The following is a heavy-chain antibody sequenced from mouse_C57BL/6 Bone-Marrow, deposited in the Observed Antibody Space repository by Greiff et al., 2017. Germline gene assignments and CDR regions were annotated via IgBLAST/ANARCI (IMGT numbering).Heavy chain of an antibody. V-gene: IGHV1-26*01. D-gene: IGHD1-1*01. J-gene: IGHJ2*01. CDR1: GYTFTDSY. CDR2: INPNNGGT. Sequence: EVQLQQSGPELVKPGASVKISCKASGYTFTDSYMNWVKQSHGKSLEWIGDINPNNGGTSYNQKFTGKATLTVDKSSSTAYMELRRLTSEDSAGYYCARYYYGADWGQGTTLTVSS. CDR3: ARYYYGAD.